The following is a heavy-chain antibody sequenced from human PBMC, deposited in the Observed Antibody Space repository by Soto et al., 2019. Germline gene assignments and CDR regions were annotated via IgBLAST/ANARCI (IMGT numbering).Heavy chain of an antibody. Sequence: EVQLLESGGGLVQPGGSLRLSCAASGFTFSSSVMSWVRQAPGKGLEWVSGISDSGGSADYADFVKGRFTISRDNAKNSLYLQMNSLRAEDTAVYYCARDPRDGDHDYYGMDVWGQGTTVTVSS. CDR1: GFTFSSSV. D-gene: IGHD4-17*01. V-gene: IGHV3-23*01. CDR2: ISDSGGSA. J-gene: IGHJ6*02. CDR3: ARDPRDGDHDYYGMDV.